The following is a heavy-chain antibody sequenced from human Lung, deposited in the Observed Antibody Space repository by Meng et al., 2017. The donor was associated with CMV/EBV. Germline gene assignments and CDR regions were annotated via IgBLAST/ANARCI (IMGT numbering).Heavy chain of an antibody. CDR3: ARFRVGGYSTDY. CDR1: GGTFSSYA. CDR2: ITPILGIA. J-gene: IGHJ4*02. Sequence: SVXVSCKASGGTFSSYAISWVRQAPGQGLEWMGGITPILGIANYAQKFQGRVTITADKSTSTAYMELSSLRSEDTAVYYCARFRVGGYSTDYWGQGTLVTVSS. D-gene: IGHD3-22*01. V-gene: IGHV1-69*10.